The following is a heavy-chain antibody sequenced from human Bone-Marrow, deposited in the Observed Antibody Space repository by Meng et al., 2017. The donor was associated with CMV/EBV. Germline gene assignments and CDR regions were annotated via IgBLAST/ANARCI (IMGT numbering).Heavy chain of an antibody. CDR1: GFTFDDYA. CDR3: AKSSTFCSSTSCYSGNAFDI. J-gene: IGHJ3*02. Sequence: GGSLRLSCAASGFTFDDYAMHWVRQAPGKGLEWVSGISWNSGSIGYADSVKGRFTISRDNAKNSLYLQINSLRAEDTALYYCAKSSTFCSSTSCYSGNAFDIWGQRTMVTVSS. CDR2: ISWNSGSI. D-gene: IGHD2-2*02. V-gene: IGHV3-9*01.